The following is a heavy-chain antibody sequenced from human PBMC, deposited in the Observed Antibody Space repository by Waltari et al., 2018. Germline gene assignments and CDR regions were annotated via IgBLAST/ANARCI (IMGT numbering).Heavy chain of an antibody. D-gene: IGHD1-1*01. V-gene: IGHV4-34*02. CDR2: TTDSERT. Sequence: QVQLQQWGAGLLKPSETLSLTCAVYGGSLRGYYWSWIRQPPGKGLEWIGKTTDSERTKYNPSLKSRISISVDTSKNQFSLTVFSVTAADAAVYYCERGDGTGKYGYWGQGTRVTVSS. CDR1: GGSLRGYY. J-gene: IGHJ4*02. CDR3: ERGDGTGKYGY.